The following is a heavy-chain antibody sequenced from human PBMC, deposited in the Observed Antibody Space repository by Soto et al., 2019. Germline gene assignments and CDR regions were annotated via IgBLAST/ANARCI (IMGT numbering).Heavy chain of an antibody. CDR1: GGSFGSSA. D-gene: IGHD3-16*01. V-gene: IGHV1-69*01. CDR2: FFPVFDKA. CDR3: ARLRRDWGDAFEL. J-gene: IGHJ3*01. Sequence: QVQLVQSGADVKKPGSSVKVSCKTSGGSFGSSAISWVRQAPAQGLEWMGEFFPVFDKANYAQNFQGRLTITADEITGTVFMELSSLSSEDTAVYFCARLRRDWGDAFELWGLGTVVTVSS.